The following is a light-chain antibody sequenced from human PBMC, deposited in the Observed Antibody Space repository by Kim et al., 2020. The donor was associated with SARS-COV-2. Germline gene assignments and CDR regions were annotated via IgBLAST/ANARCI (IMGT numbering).Light chain of an antibody. CDR2: GTS. J-gene: IGKJ5*01. V-gene: IGKV3-15*01. CDR3: QQYNDCPLT. Sequence: VSPGERATLSCRASQGISSDVAWYQHKPGQAPRLLIYGTSTRATGIPSRFSGSASGTEFTLTISSLQSEDFAVYYCQQYNDCPLTFGQGTRLEIK. CDR1: QGISSD.